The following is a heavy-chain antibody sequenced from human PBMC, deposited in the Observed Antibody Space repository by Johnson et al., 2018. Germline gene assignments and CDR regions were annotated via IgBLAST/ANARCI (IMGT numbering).Heavy chain of an antibody. CDR1: GLTFSNDW. V-gene: IGHV3-15*01. Sequence: EVQLVESGGGLVKPGGSLRLSCLSSGLTFSNDWMSWARQAPGKGLEWVGRIKTKTDGETTDYSAPVKGRFTISRDDSENTLYLQMNSLKTEDTAVYYCTRSWFRGAGYGRDVWGQGTTVTVSS. D-gene: IGHD3-16*01. CDR2: IKTKTDGETT. CDR3: TRSWFRGAGYGRDV. J-gene: IGHJ6*02.